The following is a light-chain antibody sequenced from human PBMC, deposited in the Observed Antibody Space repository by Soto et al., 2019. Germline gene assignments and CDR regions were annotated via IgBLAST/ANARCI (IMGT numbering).Light chain of an antibody. J-gene: IGKJ1*01. CDR3: HQYDNSLWT. CDR2: GVS. CDR1: QRFSGTS. V-gene: IGKV3-20*01. Sequence: EIVLTQSPGTLSLSPGERATLPCRASQRFSGTSLAWYQQKPGQAPRLLIYGVSNRATSIPDRFSGSGSGTDFTLTISRLEPEDFAVYYCHQYDNSLWTFGQGTKVEIK.